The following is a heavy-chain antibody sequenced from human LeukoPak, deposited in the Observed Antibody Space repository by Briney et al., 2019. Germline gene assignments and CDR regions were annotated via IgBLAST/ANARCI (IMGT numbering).Heavy chain of an antibody. CDR2: IYYSGST. CDR3: ARDSSGWYGEGWFDP. Sequence: SETLSLTCTVSGGSISSYYWSWIRQPPGKGLEWIGYIYYSGSTNYNPSLKSRVTISVDTSKNQFSLKLSSVTAADTAVYYCARDSSGWYGEGWFDPWGQGTLVTVSP. D-gene: IGHD6-19*01. V-gene: IGHV4-59*01. CDR1: GGSISSYY. J-gene: IGHJ5*02.